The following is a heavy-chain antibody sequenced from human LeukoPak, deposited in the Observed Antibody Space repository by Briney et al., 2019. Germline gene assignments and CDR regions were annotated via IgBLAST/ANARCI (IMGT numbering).Heavy chain of an antibody. CDR2: VSYDGSSK. CDR1: GFRFSSYG. V-gene: IGHV3-33*01. D-gene: IGHD3-10*01. Sequence: GRSLRLSRTASGFRFSSYGIQWVRQTPGKGLEWVALVSYDGSSKDYADSVKGRFTISRDNSKNTVYLQINSLRAEDTAVYYCAREMGSVYFDYWGQGTLVTVSS. CDR3: AREMGSVYFDY. J-gene: IGHJ4*02.